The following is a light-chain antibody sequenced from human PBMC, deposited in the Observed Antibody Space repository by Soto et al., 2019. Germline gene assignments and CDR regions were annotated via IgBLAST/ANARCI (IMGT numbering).Light chain of an antibody. CDR1: SSDVGGYNY. Sequence: QLVLTQPPSASGSPGQSVAISCTGTSSDVGGYNYVSWYQQHPGKAPKLMIYEVNKRPSGVPDRFSGSKSGNTASLTVSGLHDEDEADDYCSSYAGSSNVFGTGTKLTVL. J-gene: IGLJ1*01. CDR3: SSYAGSSNV. V-gene: IGLV2-8*01. CDR2: EVN.